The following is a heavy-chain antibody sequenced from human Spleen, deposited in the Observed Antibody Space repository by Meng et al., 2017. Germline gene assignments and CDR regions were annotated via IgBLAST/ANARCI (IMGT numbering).Heavy chain of an antibody. D-gene: IGHD3-22*01. Sequence: QVQLQESGPGLVKPSQTRSLTCTVSGGSISSGDYYWSWIRQPAGKGLEWIGRIYFTGSTSYNPSLKSRVTMSVDTSKNQFSLKLGSVTAADTAVYYCARMYYYDSAGYLSFDWWGQGALVTVSS. V-gene: IGHV4-61*02. CDR2: IYFTGST. CDR3: ARMYYYDSAGYLSFDW. J-gene: IGHJ4*02. CDR1: GGSISSGDYY.